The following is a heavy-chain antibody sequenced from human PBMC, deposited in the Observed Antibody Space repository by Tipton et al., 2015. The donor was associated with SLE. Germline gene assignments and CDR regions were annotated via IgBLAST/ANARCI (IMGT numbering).Heavy chain of an antibody. CDR3: ARARSIAAAGYFDY. D-gene: IGHD6-13*01. J-gene: IGHJ4*02. Sequence: SLRLSCAASGFNFSNYAMHWVRQAPGKGLEWVAVISYDGSNEYYADSVKGRFTISRDNSKNTLYLQMNSLRAEDTAVYYCARARSIAAAGYFDYWGQGTLVTVSS. CDR2: ISYDGSNE. V-gene: IGHV3-30-3*01. CDR1: GFNFSNYA.